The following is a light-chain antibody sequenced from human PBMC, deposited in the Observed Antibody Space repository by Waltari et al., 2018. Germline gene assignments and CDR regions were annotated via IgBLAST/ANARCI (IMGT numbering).Light chain of an antibody. CDR3: SSYISSSTLEL. CDR2: DVS. V-gene: IGLV2-14*03. CDR1: SSDVGGLNF. J-gene: IGLJ2*01. Sequence: QSALTQPASVSGSPGQSITIPCTGTSSDVGGLNFVSWYQQHPGKAPKLMIYDVSNRPSGVSNRFSGSKSGNTASLTISGLQAEDEADYYCSSYISSSTLELFGGGTSLTVL.